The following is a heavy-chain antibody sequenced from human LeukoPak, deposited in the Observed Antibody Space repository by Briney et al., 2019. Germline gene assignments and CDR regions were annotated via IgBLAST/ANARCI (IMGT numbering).Heavy chain of an antibody. Sequence: PGRSLRLSCAASGFTFSSYGMHWVRQAPGKGLEWVSVIYSGGSTYYADSVKGRFTISRDNAKNSLYLQMNSLRAEDTAVYYCAREYYYGSGAKDWGQGTLVTVSS. J-gene: IGHJ4*02. D-gene: IGHD3-10*01. CDR1: GFTFSSYG. V-gene: IGHV3-NL1*01. CDR2: IYSGGST. CDR3: AREYYYGSGAKD.